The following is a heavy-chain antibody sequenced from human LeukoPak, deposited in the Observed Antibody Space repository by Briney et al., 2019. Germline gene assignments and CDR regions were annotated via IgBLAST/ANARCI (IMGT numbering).Heavy chain of an antibody. V-gene: IGHV3-33*01. J-gene: IGHJ5*02. CDR2: IWYDASNK. Sequence: GRSLTLSCAASGFTFSSFGMHWVRQAPGKGLEWVAVIWYDASNKYYVDSVKGRFTISRDNSKNTLCLQMNSLRDDDTAVYYCVRGVGVSRFNYLDPWGQGTLVIVSS. D-gene: IGHD1-7*01. CDR1: GFTFSSFG. CDR3: VRGVGVSRFNYLDP.